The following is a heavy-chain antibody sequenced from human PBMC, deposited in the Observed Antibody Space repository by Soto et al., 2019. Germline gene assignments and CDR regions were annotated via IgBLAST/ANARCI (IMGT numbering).Heavy chain of an antibody. J-gene: IGHJ4*02. V-gene: IGHV1-69*13. CDR3: ARAPILVGVTPYENYFDS. D-gene: IGHD3-3*01. CDR1: GGTFSNSV. CDR2: SIPIFGTA. Sequence: SVKVSCKASGGTFSNSVISWVRQAPGQGLEWMGGSIPIFGTANYAQKFQGRVTIIADESTSTAYMELTSLRSEDTAVYYCARAPILVGVTPYENYFDSWGQGTLVTVSS.